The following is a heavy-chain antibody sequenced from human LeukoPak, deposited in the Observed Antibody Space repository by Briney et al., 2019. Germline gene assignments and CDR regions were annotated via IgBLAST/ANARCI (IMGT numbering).Heavy chain of an antibody. J-gene: IGHJ2*01. CDR2: IWYDGSNK. Sequence: GGSLRLSCAASGFTFSSYGMHWVRHAPRKGLEWVAVIWYDGSNKYYADSVKGRFTISRDNSKNTLYLQMNSLRAEDTAVYYCARDSDHLAFDLWGRGTLVTVSS. D-gene: IGHD1-14*01. CDR3: ARDSDHLAFDL. V-gene: IGHV3-33*01. CDR1: GFTFSSYG.